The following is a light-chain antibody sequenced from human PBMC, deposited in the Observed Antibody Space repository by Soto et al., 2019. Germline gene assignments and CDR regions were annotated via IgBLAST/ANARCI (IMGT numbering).Light chain of an antibody. CDR3: QQSYSFPYT. V-gene: IGKV1-39*01. CDR1: QTISNY. Sequence: DIQMTQSPSSLSASVGDRVTITCRPSQTISNYLYWYQQKPGKAPKFLLYAASTLQNEVPSRCSGRTSGADFTLTIIGLQPEDFATYYCQQSYSFPYTFGQGTNLEI. CDR2: AAS. J-gene: IGKJ2*01.